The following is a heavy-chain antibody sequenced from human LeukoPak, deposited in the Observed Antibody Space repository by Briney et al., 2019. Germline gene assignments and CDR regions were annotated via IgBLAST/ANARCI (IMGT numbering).Heavy chain of an antibody. CDR2: IYYSGST. Sequence: LSETLSLTCTVSGGSISSHYWSWIRQPPGKGLEWIGYIYYSGSTNYNPSLKSRVTISVDTSKNQFSLKLSSVTAADTAVYYCARDLRRYGSGSYIYYYYMDVWGKGTTVTVSS. CDR1: GGSISSHY. CDR3: ARDLRRYGSGSYIYYYYMDV. V-gene: IGHV4-59*11. D-gene: IGHD3-10*01. J-gene: IGHJ6*03.